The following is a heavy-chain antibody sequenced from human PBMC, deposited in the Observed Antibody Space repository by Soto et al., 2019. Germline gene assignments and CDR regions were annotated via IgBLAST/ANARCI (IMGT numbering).Heavy chain of an antibody. CDR2: ISSAGTTI. V-gene: IGHV3-48*03. CDR3: AETGYAYYFDS. CDR1: GFIFSSFE. Sequence: EVQLVESGGGLVQPGGSLRLSCAASGFIFSSFEMSWVRQAPGKGLEWVSYISSAGTTIYYADSVKGRFTISRDNAKDSLFLQMDSLRAEDTALYYCAETGYAYYFDSWGQGTPVTVSS. J-gene: IGHJ4*02. D-gene: IGHD2-2*01.